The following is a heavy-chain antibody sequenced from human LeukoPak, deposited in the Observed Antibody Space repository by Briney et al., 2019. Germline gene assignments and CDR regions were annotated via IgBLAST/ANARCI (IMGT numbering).Heavy chain of an antibody. J-gene: IGHJ6*02. CDR1: GASISSYY. V-gene: IGHV4-59*12. D-gene: IGHD6-6*01. Sequence: PSETLSLTCTVSGASISSYYWTWIRQPPGKGLEWIGYVYYTGSTRYNPSLNSRVTMSIDTSKNQFSLKLNSVTAADTAVYYCARGAFRWGGSSLYYYGMDGWGQGTTVTVS. CDR2: VYYTGST. CDR3: ARGAFRWGGSSLYYYGMDG.